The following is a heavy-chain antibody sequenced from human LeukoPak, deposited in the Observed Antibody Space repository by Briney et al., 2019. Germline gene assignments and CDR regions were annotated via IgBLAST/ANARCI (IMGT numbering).Heavy chain of an antibody. CDR1: GYPFTTWE. V-gene: IGHV1-8*01. CDR3: ARGPRNDP. CDR2: VHPNGGNT. J-gene: IGHJ5*02. D-gene: IGHD1-14*01. Sequence: ASVKVSCKTSGYPFTTWEINWVRQAAGQGLEWMGWVHPNGGNTAYAQKFQGRVTMTRDTSISTAYMELSGLTSDDTTVYFCARGPRNDPWGQGTLVTVSS.